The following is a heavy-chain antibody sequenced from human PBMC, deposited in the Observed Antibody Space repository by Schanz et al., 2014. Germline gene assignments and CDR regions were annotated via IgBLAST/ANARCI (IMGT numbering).Heavy chain of an antibody. V-gene: IGHV3-48*04. J-gene: IGHJ3*01. D-gene: IGHD2-15*01. Sequence: EVQLVEAGGGLVQPGGCLRLSCAASGFTFSSYWMHWVRQAPGEGLEWVSYISSVGNSKYYADPVKGRFTISRDSAKTSLYLQMNSLRAEDTAVYFCARDGGRDGCNLAFDVWGQGTLVTVSS. CDR1: GFTFSSYW. CDR2: ISSVGNSK. CDR3: ARDGGRDGCNLAFDV.